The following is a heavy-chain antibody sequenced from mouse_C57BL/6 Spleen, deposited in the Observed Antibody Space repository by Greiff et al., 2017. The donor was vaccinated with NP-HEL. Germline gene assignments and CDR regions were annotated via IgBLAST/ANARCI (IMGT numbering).Heavy chain of an antibody. CDR2: INPYNGGT. V-gene: IGHV1-19*01. J-gene: IGHJ1*03. CDR3: GRERSPYGNYVRWYFDV. Sequence: EVQLQQSGPVLVKPGASVKMSCKASGYTFTDYYMNWVKQSHGKSLEWIGVINPYNGGTSYNQKFKGKATLTVDKSSSTAYMELNSLTSEDSAVYYCGRERSPYGNYVRWYFDVWGTGTTVTVSS. D-gene: IGHD2-1*01. CDR1: GYTFTDYY.